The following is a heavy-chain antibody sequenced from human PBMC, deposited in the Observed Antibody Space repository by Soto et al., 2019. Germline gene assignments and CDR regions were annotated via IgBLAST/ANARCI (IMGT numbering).Heavy chain of an antibody. V-gene: IGHV1-18*01. CDR1: GYTFTSYG. D-gene: IGHD3-10*01. Sequence: VASVKVSCKASGYTFTSYGISWVRQAPGQGLEWMGWISAYNGNTNYAQKLQGRVTMTTDTSTSTAYMELRSLRSDDTAVYYCARERIRYYGSGQTYYYYYYGMDVWGQGTTVTVSS. J-gene: IGHJ6*02. CDR2: ISAYNGNT. CDR3: ARERIRYYGSGQTYYYYYYGMDV.